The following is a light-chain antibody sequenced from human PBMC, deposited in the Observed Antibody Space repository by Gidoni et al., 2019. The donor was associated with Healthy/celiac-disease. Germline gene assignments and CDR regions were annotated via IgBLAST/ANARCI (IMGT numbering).Light chain of an antibody. J-gene: IGKJ3*01. CDR1: QSVSSY. V-gene: IGKV3-11*01. Sequence: EIVLTQSPVTLSLSPGKRATLSCRASQSVSSYLAWYQQKPGQAPRLLIYDASNRATGIPARFSGSGSGTDFTLTISSLEPEDFAVYYCQQRSNWPRVTFGPGTKVDIK. CDR2: DAS. CDR3: QQRSNWPRVT.